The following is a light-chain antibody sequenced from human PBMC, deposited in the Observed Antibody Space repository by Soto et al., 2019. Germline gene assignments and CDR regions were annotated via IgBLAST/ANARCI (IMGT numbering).Light chain of an antibody. CDR1: QSVSSN. Sequence: EIVMTQSPATLSVSPGERATLSCRASQSVSSNLAWYQHKPGQTTRFLIYGTSTRVSGIPARFSGSGSGTEFTRTISSLQSEEFEVYYCQHYNSWPWTFGQGTKVEIK. V-gene: IGKV3-15*01. CDR2: GTS. J-gene: IGKJ1*01. CDR3: QHYNSWPWT.